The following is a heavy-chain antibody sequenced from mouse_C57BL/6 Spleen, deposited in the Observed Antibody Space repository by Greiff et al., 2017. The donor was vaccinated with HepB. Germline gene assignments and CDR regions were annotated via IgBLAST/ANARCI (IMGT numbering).Heavy chain of an antibody. D-gene: IGHD2-1*01. V-gene: IGHV2-5*01. CDR3: AKISIYYGNYGAMDY. J-gene: IGHJ4*01. CDR2: IWRGGST. CDR1: GFSLTSYG. Sequence: VQLQQSGPGLVQPSQSLSITCTVSGFSLTSYGVHWVRQSPGKGLEWLGVIWRGGSTDYNAAFMSRLSITKDNSKSQVFFKMNSLQADDTAIYYCAKISIYYGNYGAMDYWGQGTSVTVSS.